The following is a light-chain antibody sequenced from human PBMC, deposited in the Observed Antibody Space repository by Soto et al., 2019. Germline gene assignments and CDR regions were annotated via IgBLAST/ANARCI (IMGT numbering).Light chain of an antibody. CDR2: LNSDGRH. CDR1: GGPSGFA. V-gene: IGLV4-69*01. CDR3: QTWASGIRV. Sequence: QLVLTQSPSASASLGASGKLTCTLSGGPSGFAIAWHQQQPERGPRFLMKLNSDGRHNKGNGIPDRFSGSSSGAERYLTISSLQSEDEADYYCQTWASGIRVFGGGTKLTVL. J-gene: IGLJ3*02.